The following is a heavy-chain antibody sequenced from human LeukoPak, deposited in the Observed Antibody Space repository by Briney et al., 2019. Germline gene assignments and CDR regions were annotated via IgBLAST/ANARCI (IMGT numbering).Heavy chain of an antibody. CDR3: ARDPYYYGSGSSLFDY. CDR2: ISGSGGST. Sequence: GGSLRLSCAASGFTFSSYGMSWVRQAPGKGLEWVSAISGSGGSTYYADSVKGRFTISRDNSKNTLYLQMNSLRAEDTAVYYCARDPYYYGSGSSLFDYWGQGTLVTVSS. J-gene: IGHJ4*02. V-gene: IGHV3-23*01. D-gene: IGHD3-10*01. CDR1: GFTFSSYG.